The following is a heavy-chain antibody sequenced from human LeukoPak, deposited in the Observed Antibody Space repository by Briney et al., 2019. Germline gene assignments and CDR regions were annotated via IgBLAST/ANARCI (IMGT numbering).Heavy chain of an antibody. CDR1: GFTFSSYA. CDR3: AKDPGYSGSYYDY. J-gene: IGHJ4*02. CDR2: IRYDGSNK. D-gene: IGHD1-26*01. Sequence: GGSLRLSCAASGFTFSSYAMHWVRQAPGKGLEWVAFIRYDGSNKYYADSVKGRFTISRDNSKNTLYLQMNSLRAEDTAVYYCAKDPGYSGSYYDYWGQGTLVTVSS. V-gene: IGHV3-30*02.